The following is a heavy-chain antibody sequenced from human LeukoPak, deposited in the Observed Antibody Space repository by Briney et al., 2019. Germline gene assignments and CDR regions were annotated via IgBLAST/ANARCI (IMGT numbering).Heavy chain of an antibody. V-gene: IGHV3-48*03. CDR2: ISSSGRTI. CDR1: GFSFNNSE. Sequence: GGSLRLSCAASGFSFNNSEMNWVRQAPGKGLEWVSYISSSGRTIYYADSVKGRFTISRDNAKNSLYLQMNSLRAEDTAVYYCARGYSSGWYGSFWGQGTLVTVSS. CDR3: ARGYSSGWYGSF. J-gene: IGHJ4*02. D-gene: IGHD6-19*01.